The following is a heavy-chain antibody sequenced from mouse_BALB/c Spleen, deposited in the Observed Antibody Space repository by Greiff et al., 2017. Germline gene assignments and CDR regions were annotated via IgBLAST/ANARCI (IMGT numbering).Heavy chain of an antibody. CDR1: GYTFTDYN. J-gene: IGHJ2*01. CDR3: AKGATANYFDY. CDR2: IYPYNGGT. Sequence: VQLQQSGPELVKPGASVKISCKASGYTFTDYNMHWVKQSHGKSLEWIGYIYPYNGGTGYNQKFKSKATLTVDNSSSTAYMELRSLTSEDSAVYYCAKGATANYFDYWGQGTTLTVSS. V-gene: IGHV1S29*02. D-gene: IGHD1-2*01.